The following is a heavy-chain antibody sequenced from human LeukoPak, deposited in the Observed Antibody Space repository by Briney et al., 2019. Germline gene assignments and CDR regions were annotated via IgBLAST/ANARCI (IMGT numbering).Heavy chain of an antibody. CDR1: GFTFSSYA. CDR2: ISGSGGST. D-gene: IGHD3-10*01. CDR3: AKVMKGSERLTMVRGVIIKTAGLYYMDV. Sequence: PGGSLRLSCAASGFTFSSYAMSWVRQAPGKGLEWVSAISGSGGSTYYADSVKGRFTIPRDNSKNTVYLQMNSLRAEDTAVYYCAKVMKGSERLTMVRGVIIKTAGLYYMDVWGKGTTVTVSS. V-gene: IGHV3-23*01. J-gene: IGHJ6*03.